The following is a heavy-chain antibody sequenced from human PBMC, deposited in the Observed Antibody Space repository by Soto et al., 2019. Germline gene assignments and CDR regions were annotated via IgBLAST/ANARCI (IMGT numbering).Heavy chain of an antibody. Sequence: PSETLSLTCTVSGGSISSSSYYWGWIRQPPGKGLEWIGSIYYSGSTYYNPSLKSRVTISVDTSKNQFSLKLSSVTAADTAVYYCARVFFRLLLAWFDPWGQGTLVTVSS. CDR2: IYYSGST. CDR3: ARVFFRLLLAWFDP. V-gene: IGHV4-39*01. J-gene: IGHJ5*02. D-gene: IGHD2-15*01. CDR1: GGSISSSSYY.